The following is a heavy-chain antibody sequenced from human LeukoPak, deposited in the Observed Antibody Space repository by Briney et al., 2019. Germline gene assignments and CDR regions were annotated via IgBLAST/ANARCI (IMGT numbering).Heavy chain of an antibody. V-gene: IGHV4-39*01. Sequence: SETLSLTCTVSGGSISSSSYYWGWIRQPPGKGREWIGSIYYSGSTYYNPSLKSRVTISVDTSKNQFSLKLSPVTAADTAVYYYARQEVGIERNFDYWGQGTLVTVSS. CDR2: IYYSGST. J-gene: IGHJ4*02. D-gene: IGHD1-26*01. CDR3: ARQEVGIERNFDY. CDR1: GGSISSSSYY.